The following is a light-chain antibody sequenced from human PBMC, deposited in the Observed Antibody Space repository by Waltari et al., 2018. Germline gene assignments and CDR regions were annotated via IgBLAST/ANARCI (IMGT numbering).Light chain of an antibody. J-gene: IGKJ4*01. CDR3: QQSYSTPLT. Sequence: DIQMTQSPSSLSASVGDRVAITCRASKSISTYLNWYQQKPGTAPKILIYVASSLQSGVPSRFSGSGSGTDFTLTISSLQPEDFATYYCQQSYSTPLTFGGGTKVEIK. CDR1: KSISTY. V-gene: IGKV1-39*01. CDR2: VAS.